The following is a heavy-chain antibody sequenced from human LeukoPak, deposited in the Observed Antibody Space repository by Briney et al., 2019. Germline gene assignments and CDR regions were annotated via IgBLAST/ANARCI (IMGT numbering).Heavy chain of an antibody. D-gene: IGHD6-19*01. J-gene: IGHJ4*02. Sequence: SETLSLTCTVSGGSISSYYWSWIRQPPGKGLEWIGYIYYSGSTNYNPSLKSRVTISVDTSKNQFSLKLSSVTTADTAVYYCARRGDSSGWSVIDYWGQGTLVTVSS. CDR2: IYYSGST. CDR1: GGSISSYY. V-gene: IGHV4-59*08. CDR3: ARRGDSSGWSVIDY.